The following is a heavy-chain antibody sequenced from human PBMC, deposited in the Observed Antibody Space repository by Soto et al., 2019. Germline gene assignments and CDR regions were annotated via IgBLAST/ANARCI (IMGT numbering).Heavy chain of an antibody. CDR1: GFTFSSYA. V-gene: IGHV3-23*01. CDR3: AKDLSSWIYYFDY. CDR2: ISGSGGST. J-gene: IGHJ4*02. D-gene: IGHD6-13*01. Sequence: EVQLLESGGGLVQPGGSLRLSCAASGFTFSSYAMSWVRQAPGKGLEWVSAISGSGGSTYYADSVKGRFTISRDNSKNTLYLQMNSLRAEDSAVYYCAKDLSSWIYYFDYWGQGTLVTVSS.